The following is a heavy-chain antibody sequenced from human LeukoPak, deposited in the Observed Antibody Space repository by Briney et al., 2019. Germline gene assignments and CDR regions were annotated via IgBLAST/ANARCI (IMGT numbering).Heavy chain of an antibody. V-gene: IGHV1-69*04. CDR2: IIPILGIA. CDR3: ARGKEGYGMDV. CDR1: GGTFSSYA. J-gene: IGHJ6*02. Sequence: SVKVSCKASGGTFSSYAISWVRQAPGQGLEWMGRIIPILGIANYAQKFQGRVTITADKSTSTAYMELSSLRSEDTVVYYCARGKEGYGMDVWGQGTTVTVSS.